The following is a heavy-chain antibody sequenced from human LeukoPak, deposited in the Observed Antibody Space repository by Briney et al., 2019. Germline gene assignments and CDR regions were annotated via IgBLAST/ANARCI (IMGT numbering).Heavy chain of an antibody. Sequence: PSETLSLTCTVSGGSISSYYWSWIRQPPGKGLEWSGDIYYSGSTNYNPSLKSRVHISVDTSKNQFSLQLNSVTPEDTAVYYCAREVNGVVVVAATNNWFDPWGQGTLVTVSS. J-gene: IGHJ5*02. CDR1: GGSISSYY. V-gene: IGHV4-59*12. D-gene: IGHD2-15*01. CDR3: AREVNGVVVVAATNNWFDP. CDR2: IYYSGST.